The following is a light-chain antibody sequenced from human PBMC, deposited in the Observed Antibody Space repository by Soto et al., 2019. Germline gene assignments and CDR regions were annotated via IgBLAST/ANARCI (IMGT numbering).Light chain of an antibody. J-gene: IGKJ1*01. V-gene: IGKV3-15*01. Sequence: EKVMTQSPATLSVSPGERATLSCRASQSVSSYLAWYQQKPGQAPRLLIYDASTRATGVPARFSGSGSGTEFTLTISSLQSEDLAVYYCQQYDDWPETLGQGTKVEIK. CDR2: DAS. CDR1: QSVSSY. CDR3: QQYDDWPET.